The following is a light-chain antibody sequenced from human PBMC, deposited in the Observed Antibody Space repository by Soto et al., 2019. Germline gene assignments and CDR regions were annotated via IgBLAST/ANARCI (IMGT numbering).Light chain of an antibody. Sequence: QSALTQPPSASGSPGQSVTISCTGTSRDVGAYDFVSWYQHHPGKAPKLMIYEVTKRPSGVPYRFSGSKSGNTASLTVSGLQAEDEADYYCTSHAGNYNFPYVFGTGTKVTVL. CDR3: TSHAGNYNFPYV. CDR2: EVT. CDR1: SRDVGAYDF. V-gene: IGLV2-8*01. J-gene: IGLJ1*01.